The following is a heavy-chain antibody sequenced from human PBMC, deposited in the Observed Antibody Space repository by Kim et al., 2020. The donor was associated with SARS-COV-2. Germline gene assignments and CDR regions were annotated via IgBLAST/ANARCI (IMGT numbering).Heavy chain of an antibody. Sequence: SETLSLTCTVSGGSVSSGSYYWSWIRQPPGKGLEWIGYIYYSGSTNYNPSLKSRVTISVDTSKNQFSLKLSSVTAADTAVYYCARGPPTVTTPYWYFDLWGRGTLVTVSS. CDR2: IYYSGST. CDR1: GGSVSSGSYY. J-gene: IGHJ2*01. D-gene: IGHD4-17*01. V-gene: IGHV4-61*01. CDR3: ARGPPTVTTPYWYFDL.